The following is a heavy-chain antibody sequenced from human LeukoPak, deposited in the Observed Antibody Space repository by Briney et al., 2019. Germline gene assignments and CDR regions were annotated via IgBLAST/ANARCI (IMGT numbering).Heavy chain of an antibody. CDR3: ARDGVKNVSWGPGY. J-gene: IGHJ4*02. CDR1: GYTFTGYY. CDR2: VNPNSGCT. V-gene: IGHV1-2*02. Sequence: GASVKISCKASGYTFTGYYMQWGRHAPGQGVEWVGGVNPNSGCTNYEQKCQGRVTMTRDTSISTAYMELSRLRSDDTAVYYCARDGVKNVSWGPGYWGQGTLVTVSS. D-gene: IGHD3-16*01.